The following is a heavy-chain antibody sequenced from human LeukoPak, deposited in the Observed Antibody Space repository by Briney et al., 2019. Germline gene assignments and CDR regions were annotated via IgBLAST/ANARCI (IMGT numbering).Heavy chain of an antibody. CDR1: GGSISSYY. CDR3: ARGEVYCSGGSCYPDYYGMDV. Sequence: SETLSLTCTVSGGSISSYYRSWIRQPPGKGLEWIGYIYYSGSTNYNPSLKSRVTISVDTSKNQFSLKLSSVTAADTAVYYCARGEVYCSGGSCYPDYYGMDVWGQGTTVTVSS. D-gene: IGHD2-15*01. CDR2: IYYSGST. V-gene: IGHV4-59*01. J-gene: IGHJ6*02.